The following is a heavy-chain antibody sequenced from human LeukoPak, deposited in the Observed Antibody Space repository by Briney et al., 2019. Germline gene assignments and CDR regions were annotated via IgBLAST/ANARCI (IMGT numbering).Heavy chain of an antibody. CDR3: VTGKIYCSTTSCSGDY. Sequence: ASVKVSCKVSGYTLTELSMHWVRQAPGKRLEWMGGFHPEDGETVYAQKFQGRVTMTEDTSTDTAYMELSSLRSEGTAVYYCVTGKIYCSTTSCSGDYWGQGTLVTVSS. CDR1: GYTLTELS. CDR2: FHPEDGET. D-gene: IGHD2-2*01. V-gene: IGHV1-24*01. J-gene: IGHJ4*02.